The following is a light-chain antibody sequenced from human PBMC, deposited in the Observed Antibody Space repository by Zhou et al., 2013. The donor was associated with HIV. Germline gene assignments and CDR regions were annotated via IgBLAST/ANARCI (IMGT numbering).Light chain of an antibody. J-gene: IGLJ3*02. CDR1: RSNVGINA. V-gene: IGLV1-36*01. CDR3: AAWDDRLKAWM. CDR2: YDH. Sequence: QSVLTQPPSVSGAPRQRVTISCSGSRSNVGINAVNWYQQLPRKAPRLLIYYDHLLPSGVSDRFSGSKSGTSASLAISGLQSDDEADYYCAAWDDRLKAWMFGGGTKVA.